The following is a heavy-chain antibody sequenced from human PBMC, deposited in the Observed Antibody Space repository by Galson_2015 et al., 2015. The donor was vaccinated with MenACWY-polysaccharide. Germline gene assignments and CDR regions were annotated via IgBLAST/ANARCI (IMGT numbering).Heavy chain of an antibody. J-gene: IGHJ5*02. D-gene: IGHD6-19*01. CDR1: GFNFNDYH. Sequence: SLRLSCAASGFNFNDYHMNWVRQAPGKGLEWVATITNTQTRIYYADSVKGRFTISRDNANNSLSLQMNSLRAEDTAVYYCARGSRQIAVGDWFDPWGQGTLVTVSP. V-gene: IGHV3-21*01. CDR3: ARGSRQIAVGDWFDP. CDR2: ITNTQTRI.